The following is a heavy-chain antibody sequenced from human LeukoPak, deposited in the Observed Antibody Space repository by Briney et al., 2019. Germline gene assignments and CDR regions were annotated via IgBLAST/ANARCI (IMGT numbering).Heavy chain of an antibody. CDR1: GGSISSYY. V-gene: IGHV4-4*07. CDR3: ARDRYDSSGYYLYYFDY. Sequence: SETLSLTCTVSGGSISSYYWSWIRQPAGKGLEWIGRIYTSGSTNYNPSLKSRVTMSVDMSKNQFSLKLSSVTAADTAVYYCARDRYDSSGYYLYYFDYWGQGTLVTVSS. D-gene: IGHD3-22*01. CDR2: IYTSGST. J-gene: IGHJ4*02.